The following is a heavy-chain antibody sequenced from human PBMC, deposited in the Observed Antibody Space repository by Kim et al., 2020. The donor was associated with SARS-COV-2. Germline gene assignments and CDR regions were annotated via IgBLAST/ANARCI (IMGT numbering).Heavy chain of an antibody. Sequence: SETLSLTCTVSGYSISSGYYWGWIRQPPGKGLEWIGSIYHSGSTYYNPSLKSRVTISVDTSKNQFSLKLSSVTAADTAVYYCFRSYNFGTSLDYWGQGTLVTVSS. J-gene: IGHJ4*02. CDR3: FRSYNFGTSLDY. V-gene: IGHV4-38-2*02. CDR2: IYHSGST. CDR1: GYSISSGYY. D-gene: IGHD1-1*01.